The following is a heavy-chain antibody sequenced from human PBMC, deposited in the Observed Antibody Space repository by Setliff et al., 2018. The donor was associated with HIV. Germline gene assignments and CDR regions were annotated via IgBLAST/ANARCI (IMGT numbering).Heavy chain of an antibody. J-gene: IGHJ1*01. CDR2: FYTTGN. D-gene: IGHD1-1*01. CDR3: ARFPHEREPKT. CDR1: GDFISSSSYY. Sequence: PSETLSLTCTVFGDFISSSSYYWAWIRQPPGKGLEWIGSFYTTGNVYSPSVKSRVSISIDTAKTQLSLRLTSLSAADTAVYYCARFPHEREPKTWGQGTLVTVSS. V-gene: IGHV4-39*01.